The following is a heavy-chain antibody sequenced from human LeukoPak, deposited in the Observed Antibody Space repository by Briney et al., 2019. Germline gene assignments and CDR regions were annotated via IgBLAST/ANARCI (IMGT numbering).Heavy chain of an antibody. V-gene: IGHV5-51*01. CDR1: GSSFTSYW. CDR3: ATSGRIAAVTFYAFDI. Sequence: GESLKISCKGSGSSFTSYWIGWVRQMPGKGLEWMGIIYPGDSDTRYSPSFQGQVTISADKSISTAYLQWSSLKASDTAMYYCATSGRIAAVTFYAFDIWGQGTMVTVSS. CDR2: IYPGDSDT. J-gene: IGHJ3*02. D-gene: IGHD6-13*01.